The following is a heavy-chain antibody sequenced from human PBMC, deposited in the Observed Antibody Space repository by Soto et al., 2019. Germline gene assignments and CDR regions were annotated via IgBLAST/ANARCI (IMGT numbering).Heavy chain of an antibody. CDR3: ARDVPNNWFDS. CDR2: INRDANDI. J-gene: IGHJ5*01. CDR1: RGAFGDYW. Sequence: EVQLVESGGGLVQPGGSLRLSCEASRGAFGDYWMHCVRQAPGKGLVWVSRINRDANDIIYADSVKGRFTAFRDNAKNMVFLQLNSLRVEATAVYYCARDVPNNWFDSWGQGTLVTVSS. V-gene: IGHV3-74*01. D-gene: IGHD3-10*02.